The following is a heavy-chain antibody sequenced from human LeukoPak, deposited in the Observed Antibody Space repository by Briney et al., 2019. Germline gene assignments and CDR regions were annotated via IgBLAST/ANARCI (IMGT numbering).Heavy chain of an antibody. Sequence: GGSLRLSCAASGFTFNNYAMHWVRQAPGKGLDWVAVISFDGSNKYYADSVRGRFTVSRDSSKNMLYLQMNGLRTEDAALYHCAREYCGRECYSGVDYWGQGTLVTVSS. CDR2: ISFDGSNK. J-gene: IGHJ4*02. CDR1: GFTFNNYA. CDR3: AREYCGRECYSGVDY. V-gene: IGHV3-30*04. D-gene: IGHD2-21*01.